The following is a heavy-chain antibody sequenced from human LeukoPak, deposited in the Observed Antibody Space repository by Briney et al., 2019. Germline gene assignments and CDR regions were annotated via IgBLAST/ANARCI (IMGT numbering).Heavy chain of an antibody. CDR3: AREGGSSSWGYYYYMDV. J-gene: IGHJ6*03. D-gene: IGHD6-13*01. Sequence: SQTLSLTCTVSGGSISSGSYYWSWIRQPAGKGLEWIGRIYTSGSTNYNPSLKSRVTISVDTSKNQFSLKLSSVTAADTAVYYCAREGGSSSWGYYYYMDVWGKGTTVTVSS. CDR1: GGSISSGSYY. CDR2: IYTSGST. V-gene: IGHV4-61*02.